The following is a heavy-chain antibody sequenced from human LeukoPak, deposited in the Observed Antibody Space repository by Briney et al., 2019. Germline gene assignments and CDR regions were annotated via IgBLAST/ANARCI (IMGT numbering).Heavy chain of an antibody. J-gene: IGHJ4*02. CDR1: GFAFSTYW. Sequence: GGSLRLSCAASGFAFSTYWMDWVRQAPGKGLEWVGTINQVVSVKHYVDSARGRFTIYRDNARNSVYLQMSTLRVEDTAVYYCVFWGQGSLVTASS. CDR3: VF. V-gene: IGHV3-7*01. CDR2: INQVVSVK.